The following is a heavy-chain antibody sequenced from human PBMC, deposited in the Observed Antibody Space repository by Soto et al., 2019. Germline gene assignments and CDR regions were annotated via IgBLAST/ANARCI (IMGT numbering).Heavy chain of an antibody. D-gene: IGHD3-10*01. J-gene: IGHJ5*02. CDR3: ARVLGSKDWFDP. CDR2: ISAYNGNT. V-gene: IGHV1-18*01. CDR1: GYTFTTYD. Sequence: GASVKVSCKASGYTFTTYDINWVRQASGQGLEWMGWISAYNGNTNYAQKLQGRVTMTTDTSTSTAYMELRSLRSDDTAVYYCARVLGSKDWFDPWGQGTLVTVSS.